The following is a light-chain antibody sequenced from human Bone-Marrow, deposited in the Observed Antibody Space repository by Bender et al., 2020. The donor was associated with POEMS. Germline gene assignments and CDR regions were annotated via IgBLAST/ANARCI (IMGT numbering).Light chain of an antibody. Sequence: QSALTQPRSVSGSPGQSVTISCTGTSSDIGGYDFVSWYQHHPGKAPKLMIYYVTERPSGVPDRFSGSKSGNTASLTISGLQAEDEADYYCCSYATTTPRVFGGGTKVTVL. CDR3: CSYATTTPRV. CDR2: YVT. J-gene: IGLJ3*02. CDR1: SSDIGGYDF. V-gene: IGLV2-11*01.